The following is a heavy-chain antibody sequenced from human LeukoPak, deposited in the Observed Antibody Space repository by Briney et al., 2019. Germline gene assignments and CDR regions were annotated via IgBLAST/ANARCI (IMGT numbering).Heavy chain of an antibody. CDR2: ISGSGGST. D-gene: IGHD3-3*01. CDR1: GFTFSSYA. CDR3: AKERVVDFWSGPKYGMDV. V-gene: IGHV3-23*01. Sequence: PGGSLRLSCAASGFTFSSYAMSWVRQAPGKGLEWVAAISGSGGSTYYADSVKGRFIISRDNSKNTLYLQMNSLRAEDTAVCYCAKERVVDFWSGPKYGMDVWGQGTTVTVSS. J-gene: IGHJ6*02.